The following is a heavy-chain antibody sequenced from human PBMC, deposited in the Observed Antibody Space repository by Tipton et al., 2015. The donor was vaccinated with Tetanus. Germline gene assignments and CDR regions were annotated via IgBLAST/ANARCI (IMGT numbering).Heavy chain of an antibody. CDR2: INTDKGST. Sequence: QLVQSGSELKKPGASVKVSCKASGYTFTSFGINWVRQAPGQGLEWMGWINTDKGSTNYAQNLQGRVIMTTDTSTLTAYMELRSLRSDDTAVYYGARGGTMDYWGQGTLVTVSA. CDR3: ARGGTMDY. V-gene: IGHV1-18*01. CDR1: GYTFTSFG. J-gene: IGHJ4*02. D-gene: IGHD1-1*01.